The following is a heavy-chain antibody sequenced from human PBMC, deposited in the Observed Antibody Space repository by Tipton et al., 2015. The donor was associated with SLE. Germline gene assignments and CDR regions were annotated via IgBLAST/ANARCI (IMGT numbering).Heavy chain of an antibody. Sequence: SLRLSCAASGFTFSSYSMNWVRQAPGKGLEWVSSISSSSSYIYYADSVKGRFTISRDNAKNSLYLQMNSLRAEDTAVYSCARRITYYYYYMDVWGKGTTVTVSS. CDR1: GFTFSSYS. CDR3: ARRITYYYYYMDV. CDR2: ISSSSSYI. J-gene: IGHJ6*03. V-gene: IGHV3-21*03.